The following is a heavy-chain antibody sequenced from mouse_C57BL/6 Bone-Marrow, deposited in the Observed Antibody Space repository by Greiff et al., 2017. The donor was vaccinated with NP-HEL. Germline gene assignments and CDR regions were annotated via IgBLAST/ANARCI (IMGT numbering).Heavy chain of an antibody. J-gene: IGHJ2*01. D-gene: IGHD1-1*01. CDR2: IDPSDSET. Sequence: QVQLKQPGAELVRPGSSVKLSCKASGYTFTSYWMHWVKQRPIQGLEWIGNIDPSDSETHYNQKFKDKATLTVDKSSSTAYMQLSSLTSEDSAVYYCARPLYGSSPFDYWGQGTTLTVSS. V-gene: IGHV1-52*01. CDR1: GYTFTSYW. CDR3: ARPLYGSSPFDY.